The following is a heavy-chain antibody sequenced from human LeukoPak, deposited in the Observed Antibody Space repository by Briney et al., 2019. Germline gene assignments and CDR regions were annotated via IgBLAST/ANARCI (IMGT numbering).Heavy chain of an antibody. CDR3: ARGKYYYDSSGYLAP. J-gene: IGHJ5*02. CDR1: GFTFSSYD. D-gene: IGHD3-22*01. Sequence: PAGSLRLSCAASGFTFSSYDMHWVRQITGKGLEWVSAIDTAGDTYYPGSVKGRFTISRENAKNSLYLQMNSLRVGDTAVYYCARGKYYYDSSGYLAPWGQGTLVTVSS. CDR2: IDTAGDT. V-gene: IGHV3-13*01.